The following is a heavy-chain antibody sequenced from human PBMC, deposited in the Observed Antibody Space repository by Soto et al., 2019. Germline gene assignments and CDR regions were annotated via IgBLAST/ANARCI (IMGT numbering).Heavy chain of an antibody. CDR1: GYTFTGFH. CDR3: ARGSVGPTTDFDY. V-gene: IGHV1-2*04. J-gene: IGHJ4*02. D-gene: IGHD1-26*01. Sequence: QVQLVQSGAEVKQPGASVKVSCKASGYTFTGFHIHWVRQAPGQGLEWTGWINTNGAGRNYAQKFQGWVTITRDTSISTAYMELSRLKSDGTDVYYCARGSVGPTTDFDYWGQGTLVNVSS. CDR2: INTNGAGR.